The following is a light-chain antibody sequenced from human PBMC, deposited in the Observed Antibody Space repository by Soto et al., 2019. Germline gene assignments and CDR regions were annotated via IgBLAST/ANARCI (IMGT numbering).Light chain of an antibody. Sequence: IQMTQSPSTLSGSVGDRVTITCQATQDISNHLNWYQQKPGEAPRLLVYSAFRIQSGVPSRFNASGSGTDFTLSISSLQPEDFSTYYCQQGSTTPITFGLGTRLEIK. V-gene: IGKV1-39*01. J-gene: IGKJ5*01. CDR1: QDISNH. CDR2: SAF. CDR3: QQGSTTPIT.